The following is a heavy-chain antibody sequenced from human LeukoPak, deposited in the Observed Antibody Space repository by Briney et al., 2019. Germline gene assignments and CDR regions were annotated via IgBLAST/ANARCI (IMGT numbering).Heavy chain of an antibody. CDR1: GGSISSYY. CDR2: IHNSGST. D-gene: IGHD6-13*01. V-gene: IGHV4-59*08. CDR3: ARASYSSSWYAVDN. J-gene: IGHJ4*02. Sequence: NTSETLSLTCTVSGGSISSYYWSWIRQPPGKGLEWIGYIHNSGSTNYSPSLKSRVTISVDTSKNQFSLKVSSVTAADTAVYYCARASYSSSWYAVDNWGQGTLVTVSS.